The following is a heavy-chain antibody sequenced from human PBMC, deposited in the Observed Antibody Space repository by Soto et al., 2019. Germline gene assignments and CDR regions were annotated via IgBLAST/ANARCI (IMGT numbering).Heavy chain of an antibody. CDR1: GGSIRSDY. V-gene: IGHV4-59*01. J-gene: IGHJ5*02. CDR2: ISSSGGT. CDR3: VRHRWDNSDDWFDP. D-gene: IGHD6-19*01. Sequence: PSETLSLTCTVSGGSIRSDYWSWIRQPPGKGLEWIGYISSSGGTNYNPSLKSRVTISVDTSKNQFSLKLSSVTAADTAVYYCVRHRWDNSDDWFDPWGQGTPVTVSS.